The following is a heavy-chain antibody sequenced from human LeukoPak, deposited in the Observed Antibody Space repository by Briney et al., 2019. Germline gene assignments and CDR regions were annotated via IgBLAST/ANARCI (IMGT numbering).Heavy chain of an antibody. V-gene: IGHV4-59*01. Sequence: SETLSLTCTVSGGSISSYYWSWVRQPPGKGLEWIGYIYYSGSTNYNPSLKSRVTISVDTSKNQFSLKLSSVTAADTAVYYCARVDTAMSFDYWGQGTLVTVSS. D-gene: IGHD5-18*01. CDR3: ARVDTAMSFDY. J-gene: IGHJ4*02. CDR2: IYYSGST. CDR1: GGSISSYY.